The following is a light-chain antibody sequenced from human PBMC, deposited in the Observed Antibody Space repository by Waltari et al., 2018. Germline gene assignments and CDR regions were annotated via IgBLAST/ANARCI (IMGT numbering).Light chain of an antibody. CDR2: EVT. CDR1: SSDVGGYNY. V-gene: IGLV2-14*01. J-gene: IGLJ1*01. CDR3: SSYTSSTTYV. Sequence: QSALTQPASVSGSPGPSITIPCTGTSSDVGGYNYVSWYQQYPGKAPKLMIYEVTYRPSGVSNRFSGSKSGNTASLTISGLQAEDEADYYCSSYTSSTTYVFGTGTKVTVL.